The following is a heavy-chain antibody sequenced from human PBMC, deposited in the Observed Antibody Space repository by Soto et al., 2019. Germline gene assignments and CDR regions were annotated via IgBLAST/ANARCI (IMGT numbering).Heavy chain of an antibody. CDR1: GFTFSSYA. V-gene: IGHV3-23*01. CDR2: ISGSGGNT. Sequence: GGSLRLSCAASGFTFSSYALSWVRQAPGKGLEWVSGISGSGGNTYYADSVKGRFTISRDNSKNTLYLQMNSLRAEDTAVYYCAKSLHYSKPTSAMDVWGKGTTVTVSS. D-gene: IGHD4-4*01. CDR3: AKSLHYSKPTSAMDV. J-gene: IGHJ6*04.